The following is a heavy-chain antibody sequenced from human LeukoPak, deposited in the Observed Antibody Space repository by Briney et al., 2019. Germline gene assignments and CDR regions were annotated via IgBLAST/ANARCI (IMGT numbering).Heavy chain of an antibody. Sequence: PGGSLRLSCAASGFTFSSYAMSWVRQAPGKGLEWVSTISGSGGSTYYADSVKGRFTISRDNSKNTLYLQMSSLRAEDTAAYYCAKSPDVAGTGRFDYWGQGTLVTVSS. V-gene: IGHV3-23*01. CDR3: AKSPDVAGTGRFDY. D-gene: IGHD6-19*01. CDR2: ISGSGGST. CDR1: GFTFSSYA. J-gene: IGHJ4*02.